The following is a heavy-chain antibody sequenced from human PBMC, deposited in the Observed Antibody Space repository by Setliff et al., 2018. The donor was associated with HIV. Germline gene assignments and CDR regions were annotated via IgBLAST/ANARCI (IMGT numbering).Heavy chain of an antibody. Sequence: PGESLKISCAASGFIFNDYTMSWVRQAPGRGLEWVSGISWNGGSTGYADFVKGRFTMSRDNAKNSLYLQMNSLRAEDTALYYCAKLVVGFSGSSAYMDVWGKGTTVTVSS. CDR3: AKLVVGFSGSSAYMDV. CDR1: GFIFNDYT. J-gene: IGHJ6*03. D-gene: IGHD1-26*01. CDR2: ISWNGGST. V-gene: IGHV3-20*04.